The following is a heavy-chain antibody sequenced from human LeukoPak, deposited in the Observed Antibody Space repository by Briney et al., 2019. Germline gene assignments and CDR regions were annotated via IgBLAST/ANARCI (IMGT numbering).Heavy chain of an antibody. Sequence: SGPTLXNPTQTLTLTCTFSGFSLRTSGVGVGWIRQPPGKALEWLSVIYWDDDKRYSPSLKSRLTITKDTSKNQVVLTMTNMDXXXXXTYXCXHSXYYSTGPYYFDYWGQGTLVTVSS. CDR1: GFSLRTSGVG. D-gene: IGHD3-16*01. CDR2: IYWDDDK. V-gene: IGHV2-5*02. CDR3: XHSXYYSTGPYYFDY. J-gene: IGHJ4*02.